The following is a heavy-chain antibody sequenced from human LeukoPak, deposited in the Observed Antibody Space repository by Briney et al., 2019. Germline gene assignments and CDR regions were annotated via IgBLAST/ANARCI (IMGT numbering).Heavy chain of an antibody. Sequence: ASVKVSCKASGYTFTSYAMNWVRQAPGQGLEWMGWINTNTGNPTYAQGFTGRFVFSLDTSVSTAYLQISSLKAEDTAVYYCARTKSEHLHYYGMDVWGQGTTVTVSS. CDR1: GYTFTSYA. CDR2: INTNTGNP. V-gene: IGHV7-4-1*02. D-gene: IGHD2-8*01. J-gene: IGHJ6*02. CDR3: ARTKSEHLHYYGMDV.